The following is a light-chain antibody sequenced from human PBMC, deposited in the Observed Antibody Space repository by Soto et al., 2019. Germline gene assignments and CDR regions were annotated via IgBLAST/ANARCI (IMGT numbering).Light chain of an antibody. CDR2: DAS. CDR3: QQRSNWPLT. CDR1: QSVSSF. J-gene: IGKJ4*01. Sequence: EIVLTQSPATLSLSPGERATLSCRASQSVSSFLAWLQQKPGQAPRLLIYDASNRATDIPSRFSGSGSGTDFTLTINSLEAEDSAIYYCQQRSNWPLTFGGGTKLEIK. V-gene: IGKV3-11*01.